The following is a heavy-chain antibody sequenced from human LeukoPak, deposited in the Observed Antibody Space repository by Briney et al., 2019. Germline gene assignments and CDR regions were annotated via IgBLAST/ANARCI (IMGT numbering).Heavy chain of an antibody. CDR3: ASGYSSSWYLEYYYYMDV. CDR1: GGTFSSYA. D-gene: IGHD6-13*01. V-gene: IGHV1-69*01. Sequence: SVKVSCKASGGTFSSYAISWVRQAPGQGLEWMGGIIPIFGTANYAQKFQGRVTITADESTSTAYMELSSLRSEDTAVYYCASGYSSSWYLEYYYYMDVWGKGTTVTVSS. J-gene: IGHJ6*03. CDR2: IIPIFGTA.